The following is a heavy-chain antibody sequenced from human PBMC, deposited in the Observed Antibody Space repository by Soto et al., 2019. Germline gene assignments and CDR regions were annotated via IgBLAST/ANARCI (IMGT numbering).Heavy chain of an antibody. CDR1: GGSISSGGYS. CDR3: ASGASTYYYLAGMDV. CDR2: IYHSGST. J-gene: IGHJ6*02. V-gene: IGHV4-30-2*01. Sequence: SETLSLTCAVSGGSISSGGYSWSWIRQPPGKGLEWIGYIYHSGSTYYNPSLKSRVTISVDRSKNQFSLKLSSVTAADTAVYYRASGASTYYYLAGMDVWGHGTTVTVSS. D-gene: IGHD3-10*01.